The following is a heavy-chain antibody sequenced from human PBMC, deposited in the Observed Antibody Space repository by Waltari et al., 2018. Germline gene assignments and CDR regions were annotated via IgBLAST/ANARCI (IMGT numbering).Heavy chain of an antibody. Sequence: QMQLVQSGPEVKKPGTSVKVSCKASGFTFTSPAVQWVRQARGHRLEWIGWIVVGSGNTNYAQKFQERVTITRDMSTSTAYMELSSLRSEDTAVYYCAAVVYYDSSGYYYAPDAFDIWGQGTMVTVSS. V-gene: IGHV1-58*01. D-gene: IGHD3-22*01. CDR2: IVVGSGNT. CDR3: AAVVYYDSSGYYYAPDAFDI. J-gene: IGHJ3*02. CDR1: GFTFTSPA.